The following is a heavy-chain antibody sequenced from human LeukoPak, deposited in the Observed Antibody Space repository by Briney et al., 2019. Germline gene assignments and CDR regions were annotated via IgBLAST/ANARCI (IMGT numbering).Heavy chain of an antibody. V-gene: IGHV3-48*01. CDR1: GFTFSSYC. CDR2: ISSSCNTI. CDR3: ARDETGGYSGSYADY. J-gene: IGHJ4*02. D-gene: IGHD1-26*01. Sequence: GGPLRLSCAASGFTFSSYCIHGLRQAPAKGLPGVSYISSSCNTIYYADSVKGRFTISRDNSKHTLYLQMNSLRAEDTAVYYCARDETGGYSGSYADYWGQGTLVTVSS.